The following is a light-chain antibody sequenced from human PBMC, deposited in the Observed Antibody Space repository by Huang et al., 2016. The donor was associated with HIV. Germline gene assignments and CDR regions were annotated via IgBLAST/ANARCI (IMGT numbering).Light chain of an antibody. CDR2: TSS. Sequence: DIQMTQSPSSLSASVGDRITITCRASQTISSYLNWYHQKPGKAPKLLIYTSSSLQSGVPSRCSGSGSGTEFTLTISSLQPEDFATYYCQQTYSTPHMFGQGTKVEIK. CDR1: QTISSY. J-gene: IGKJ1*01. V-gene: IGKV1-39*01. CDR3: QQTYSTPHM.